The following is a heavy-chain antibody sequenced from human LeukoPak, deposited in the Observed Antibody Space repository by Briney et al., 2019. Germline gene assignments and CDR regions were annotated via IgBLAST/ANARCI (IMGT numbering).Heavy chain of an antibody. CDR3: ARYDYYDSSGYFTGPFFDY. J-gene: IGHJ4*02. CDR1: GGSISSYY. D-gene: IGHD3-22*01. Sequence: SETLSLTCTVSGGSISSYYCSWIRQPPGKGLEWIGYIYYSGSTNYNPSLKSRVTISVDTSKNQFSLKLSSVTAADTAVYYCARYDYYDSSGYFTGPFFDYWGQGTLVTVSS. CDR2: IYYSGST. V-gene: IGHV4-59*01.